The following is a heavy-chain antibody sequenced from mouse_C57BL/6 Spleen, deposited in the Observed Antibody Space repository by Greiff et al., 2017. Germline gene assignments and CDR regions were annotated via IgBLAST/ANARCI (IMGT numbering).Heavy chain of an antibody. CDR3: ARRGYGNYGEDY. J-gene: IGHJ2*01. CDR1: GYTFTSYW. D-gene: IGHD2-1*01. V-gene: IGHV1-64*01. CDR2: IHPNSGST. Sequence: QVQLQQPGAELVKPGASVKLSCKASGYTFTSYWMHWVKQRPGQGLEWIGMIHPNSGSTNYNEKFKSKATLTVDKSSSTADMQLSSLTSEDSAVYYCARRGYGNYGEDYWGQGTTLTVSS.